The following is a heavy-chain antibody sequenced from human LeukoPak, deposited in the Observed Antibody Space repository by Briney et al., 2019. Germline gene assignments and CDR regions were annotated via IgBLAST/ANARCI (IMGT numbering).Heavy chain of an antibody. Sequence: GSLRLSCAASGFTFSSYWMHWVRQAPGKGLVWVSRINSDGSSTSYADSVKGRFTISRDNAKNTLYLQMNSLRAEDTAVYYCARDQRFFGYENYYYGMDVWGQGTTVTVSS. V-gene: IGHV3-74*01. CDR2: INSDGSST. CDR3: ARDQRFFGYENYYYGMDV. D-gene: IGHD5-12*01. J-gene: IGHJ6*02. CDR1: GFTFSSYW.